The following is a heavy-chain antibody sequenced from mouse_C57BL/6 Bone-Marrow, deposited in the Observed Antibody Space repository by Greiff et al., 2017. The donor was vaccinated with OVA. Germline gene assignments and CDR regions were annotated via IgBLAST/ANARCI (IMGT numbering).Heavy chain of an antibody. CDR3: ASPDGYYPFAY. V-gene: IGHV1-72*01. Sequence: QVQLKQPGAELVKPGASVKLSCKASGYTFTSYWMYWVKQRPGRGLEWIGRIDPNSGGTKYNEKFKSKATLTVDKPSSTAYMQLSSLTSEDSAVYYCASPDGYYPFAYWGQGTLVTVSA. CDR2: IDPNSGGT. D-gene: IGHD2-3*01. J-gene: IGHJ3*01. CDR1: GYTFTSYW.